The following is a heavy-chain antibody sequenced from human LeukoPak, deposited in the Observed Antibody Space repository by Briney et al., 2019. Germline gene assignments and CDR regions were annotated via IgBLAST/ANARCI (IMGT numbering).Heavy chain of an antibody. V-gene: IGHV3-30*18. Sequence: PGGSLRLSCAASGFTFSSYGMHWVRQAPGKGLEWVAVISYDGSNKYYADSVKGRFTISRDNSKNTLYLQMNSLRAEDTAVYYCAKAGASSGPLDYWGQGTLVTVSS. CDR3: AKAGASSGPLDY. CDR1: GFTFSSYG. CDR2: ISYDGSNK. D-gene: IGHD3-22*01. J-gene: IGHJ4*02.